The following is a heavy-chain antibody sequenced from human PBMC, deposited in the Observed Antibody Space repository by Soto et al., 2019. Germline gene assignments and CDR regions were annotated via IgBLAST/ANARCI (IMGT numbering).Heavy chain of an antibody. J-gene: IGHJ5*02. CDR3: AWEPEGGWFDP. CDR2: IYSGGST. D-gene: IGHD3-16*01. Sequence: GGSLRLSCAASGFTVSSNYMSWVRQAPGKGLEWVSVIYSGGSTYYADSVKGRFTISRDNSKNTLYLQMNSLRAEDTAVYYCAWEPEGGWFDPWGQGTLVTVSS. V-gene: IGHV3-53*01. CDR1: GFTVSSNY.